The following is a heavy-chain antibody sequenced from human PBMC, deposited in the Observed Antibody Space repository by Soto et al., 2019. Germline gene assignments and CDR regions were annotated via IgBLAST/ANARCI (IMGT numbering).Heavy chain of an antibody. CDR1: GGSFSGYY. Sequence: SETLSLTCAVYGGSFSGYYWSWIRQPPGKGLEWIGEINHSGSTNYNPSLKSRVTISVDTAKNQLSLKLSSVTAADTAVSYCARDIAVPSCWFDPWGQGTLVTVSS. CDR2: INHSGST. D-gene: IGHD6-19*01. J-gene: IGHJ5*02. CDR3: ARDIAVPSCWFDP. V-gene: IGHV4-34*01.